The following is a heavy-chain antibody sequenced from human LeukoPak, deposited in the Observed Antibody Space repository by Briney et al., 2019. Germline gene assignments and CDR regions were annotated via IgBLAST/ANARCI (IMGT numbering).Heavy chain of an antibody. CDR3: ARHYCRGGSCYFDY. CDR2: IYTSGST. J-gene: IGHJ4*02. D-gene: IGHD2-15*01. V-gene: IGHV4-4*09. Sequence: SETLSLTCTVSGGSISSYYWSWIRQPPGKGLEWIGYIYTSGSTNYNPSLKSRVTISVDTSKNQFSLKLSSVTAADTAVYYCARHYCRGGSCYFDYWGQGTLVPVSS. CDR1: GGSISSYY.